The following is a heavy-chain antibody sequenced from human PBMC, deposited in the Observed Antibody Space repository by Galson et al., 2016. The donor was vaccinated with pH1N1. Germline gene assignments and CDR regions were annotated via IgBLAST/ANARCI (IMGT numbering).Heavy chain of an antibody. J-gene: IGHJ5*02. D-gene: IGHD1-26*01. CDR2: TYYRSKWYN. CDR1: GDSVSSSNAA. CDR3: VREARRAWEFLPTKWFDP. Sequence: CAISGDSVSSSNAAWNWIRQSPSRGLEWLGRTYYRSKWYNDYAPSVKSRITVKADTSKNQFSLQLKSMMPEDTAVYYCVREARRAWEFLPTKWFDPWGHGTLVIVSS. V-gene: IGHV6-1*01.